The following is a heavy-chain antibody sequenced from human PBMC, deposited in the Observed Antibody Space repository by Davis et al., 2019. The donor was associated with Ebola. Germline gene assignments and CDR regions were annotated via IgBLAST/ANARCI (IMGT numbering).Heavy chain of an antibody. V-gene: IGHV4-59*08. CDR2: IYYSGST. CDR1: DGSISSYY. Sequence: MPSETLSLTCTVSDGSISSYYWSWIRQPPGKGLDWNGYIYYSGSTNYNPSLKSRVSISIDTSKKQFSLKLTSVTAADTAVYYCARGPTHYYFDNWGQGTLVTVSS. J-gene: IGHJ4*02. CDR3: ARGPTHYYFDN.